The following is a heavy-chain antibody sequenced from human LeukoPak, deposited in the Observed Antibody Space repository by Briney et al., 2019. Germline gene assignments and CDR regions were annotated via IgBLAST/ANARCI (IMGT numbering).Heavy chain of an antibody. V-gene: IGHV4-34*01. CDR3: ARGGCDFWSGALDY. D-gene: IGHD3-3*01. Sequence: SETLSLTCAVYGGSFSGYYWSWIRQPPGKGLEWIGEINHSGSTNYNPSLKSRVTISVDTSKNQFSLKLSSVTAADTAVYYCARGGCDFWSGALDYWGQGTLVTVSS. CDR2: INHSGST. J-gene: IGHJ4*02. CDR1: GGSFSGYY.